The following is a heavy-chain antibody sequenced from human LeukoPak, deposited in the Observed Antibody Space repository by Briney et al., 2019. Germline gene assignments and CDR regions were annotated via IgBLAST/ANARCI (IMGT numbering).Heavy chain of an antibody. J-gene: IGHJ4*02. Sequence: ASVKVSCKASGYTFSGYYIYWVRQAPGQGLEWMGWIDPNSGGANYAQKFQGRVTLTRDTSINTVYMELSRLRFDDTAVYSCARLVSYWGQGTLVTVSS. D-gene: IGHD2-8*02. V-gene: IGHV1-2*02. CDR3: ARLVSY. CDR2: IDPNSGGA. CDR1: GYTFSGYY.